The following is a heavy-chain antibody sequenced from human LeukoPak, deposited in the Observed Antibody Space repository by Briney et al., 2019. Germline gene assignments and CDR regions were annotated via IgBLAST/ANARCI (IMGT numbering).Heavy chain of an antibody. D-gene: IGHD5-24*01. Sequence: ASVTVSCKASGYTFTGYYMHWVRQAPGQGLERMGWINPNSGGTNYAQKFQGRVTMTRDTSISTAYMELSRLRSDDTAVYYCARESGVEMATIKRDFDYWGQGTLVTVSS. CDR2: INPNSGGT. V-gene: IGHV1-2*02. J-gene: IGHJ4*02. CDR3: ARESGVEMATIKRDFDY. CDR1: GYTFTGYY.